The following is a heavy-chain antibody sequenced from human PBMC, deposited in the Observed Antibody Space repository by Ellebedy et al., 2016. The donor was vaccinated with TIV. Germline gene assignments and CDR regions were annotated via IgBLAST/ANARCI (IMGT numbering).Heavy chain of an antibody. CDR1: GYTFTGYY. V-gene: IGHV1-2*02. CDR3: ARDRYYDTTFDY. Sequence: ASVKVSCXASGYTFTGYYMHWVRQAPGQGLEWMGWINPNSGGTNYAQKFQGRVTMTTDTSTSTAYMELRSLRSDDTAVYYCARDRYYDTTFDYWGQGTLVTVSS. CDR2: INPNSGGT. J-gene: IGHJ4*02. D-gene: IGHD3-22*01.